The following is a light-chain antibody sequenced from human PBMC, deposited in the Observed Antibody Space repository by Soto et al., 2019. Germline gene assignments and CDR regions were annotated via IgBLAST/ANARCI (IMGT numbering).Light chain of an antibody. V-gene: IGKV1-8*01. CDR2: KAS. J-gene: IGKJ1*01. Sequence: AIRMTQSPSSLSASTGDRVTITCRASQGISSYLAWYQQKPGKAPKLLIYKASSLESGVPSRFSGSGSGTEFTLTISSLQPDDFATYYCQHYNSYSEAFGQGTKVDI. CDR1: QGISSY. CDR3: QHYNSYSEA.